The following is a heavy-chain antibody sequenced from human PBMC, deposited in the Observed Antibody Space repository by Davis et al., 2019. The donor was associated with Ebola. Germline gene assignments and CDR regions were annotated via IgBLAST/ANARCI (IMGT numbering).Heavy chain of an antibody. Sequence: GESLKISCSASCFIFSPYVMSWVRQAPGKGLEWVSTYGTSADTYYADSVKGRFTISRDNSKNTLYLQMNGLRVEDTAIYYCAKDNRNIWSEVWGQGTMVTVSS. CDR1: CFIFSPYV. J-gene: IGHJ3*01. V-gene: IGHV3-23*01. CDR2: GTSADT. CDR3: AKDNRNIWSEV. D-gene: IGHD2/OR15-2a*01.